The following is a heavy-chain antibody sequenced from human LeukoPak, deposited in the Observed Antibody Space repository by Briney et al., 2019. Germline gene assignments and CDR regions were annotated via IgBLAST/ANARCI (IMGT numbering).Heavy chain of an antibody. V-gene: IGHV4-4*09. CDR3: ARPPAKGWTRDWYFDL. D-gene: IGHD6-19*01. J-gene: IGHJ2*01. CDR1: GGSISSYY. CDR2: IYTSGST. Sequence: PSETLSLTCTVSGGSISSYYWSWIRQSPGKGLEWIGYIYTSGSTNYNPSLKSRVTISLDTSQNQFSLKLTSVTAADTAVYYCARPPAKGWTRDWYFDLWGRGTLVTVSS.